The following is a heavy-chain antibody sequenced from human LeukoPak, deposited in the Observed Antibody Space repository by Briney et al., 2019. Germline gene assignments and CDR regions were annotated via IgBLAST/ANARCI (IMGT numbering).Heavy chain of an antibody. CDR1: GGSISSGGYY. D-gene: IGHD3-22*01. CDR3: ARYSYDSSGYRPHRYFDL. CDR2: ILGSGST. Sequence: SQTLSLTCTVSGGSISSGGYYWSWIRQHPGKGLEWIGYILGSGSTYYNPSLKSRVTISLDTSKIHFSLKLSSVTAADTAVYYCARYSYDSSGYRPHRYFDLWGRGTLVTVSS. V-gene: IGHV4-31*03. J-gene: IGHJ2*01.